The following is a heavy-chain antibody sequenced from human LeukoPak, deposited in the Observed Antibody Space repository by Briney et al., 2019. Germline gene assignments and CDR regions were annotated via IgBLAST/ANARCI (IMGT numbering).Heavy chain of an antibody. D-gene: IGHD2-15*01. J-gene: IGHJ5*02. Sequence: TSETLSLTCAVSGGSISSGGYSWSWIRQPPGKGLEWIGYIYHSGSTYYNPSLKSRVTISVDRSKNQFSLKLSSVTAADTAVYYCARVAVGYCGSGNYSDWFDPWGQGTLVTVSS. CDR2: IYHSGST. V-gene: IGHV4-30-2*01. CDR3: ARVAVGYCGSGNYSDWFDP. CDR1: GGSISSGGYS.